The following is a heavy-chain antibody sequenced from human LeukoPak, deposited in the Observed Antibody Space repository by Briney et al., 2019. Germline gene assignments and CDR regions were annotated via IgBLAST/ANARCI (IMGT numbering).Heavy chain of an antibody. D-gene: IGHD3-3*01. J-gene: IGHJ6*02. V-gene: IGHV3-64*01. CDR3: AREGGYYDFWSLAPYYYYGMDV. CDR2: ISSNGGST. Sequence: HPGGSLRLSCAASGFTFSSYAMHWVRQAPGKGLEYVSAISSNGGSTYYANSVKGRFTISRDNSKNTLYLQMGSLRAEDMAVYYCAREGGYYDFWSLAPYYYYGMDVWGQGTTVTVSS. CDR1: GFTFSSYA.